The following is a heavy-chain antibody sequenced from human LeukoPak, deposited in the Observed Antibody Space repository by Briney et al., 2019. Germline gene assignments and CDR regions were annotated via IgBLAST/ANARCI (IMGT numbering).Heavy chain of an antibody. D-gene: IGHD6-19*01. V-gene: IGHV3-9*01. CDR1: GFTFVDYA. CDR3: AKAGGSGWDHFDF. Sequence: GGSLRLSCAASGFTFVDYAMHWVRQAPGKGLEWVSGISWNSGTIDYADSVKGRFTISRGNAKNSLYLQMNSLRPEDTALYYCAKAGGSGWDHFDFWGQGTLVTVSS. J-gene: IGHJ4*02. CDR2: ISWNSGTI.